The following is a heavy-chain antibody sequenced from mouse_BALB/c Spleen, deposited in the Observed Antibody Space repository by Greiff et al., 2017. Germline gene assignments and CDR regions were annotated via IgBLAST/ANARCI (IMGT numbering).Heavy chain of an antibody. V-gene: IGHV1S41*01. J-gene: IGHJ1*01. Sequence: DLVKPGASVKLSCKASGYTFTSYWINWIKQRPGQGLEWIGRIAPGSGSTYYNEMFKGKATLTVDTSSSTAYIQLSSLSSEDSAVYFCAREVARYFDVWGAGTTVTVSS. CDR3: AREVARYFDV. CDR1: GYTFTSYW. CDR2: IAPGSGST.